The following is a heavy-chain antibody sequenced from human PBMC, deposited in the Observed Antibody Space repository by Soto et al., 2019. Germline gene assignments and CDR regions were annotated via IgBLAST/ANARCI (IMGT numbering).Heavy chain of an antibody. Sequence: WGSLILSCASPGFTFSIYALHWVGQAPGKGLEWVAVMSPNGNNQYYADSVKGRFTISRDTSKSTLYLQMTSLRPDDTAVYYCATGANFYYDTSRYWGQGTLVTVSS. CDR3: ATGANFYYDTSRY. V-gene: IGHV3-30-3*01. J-gene: IGHJ4*02. CDR2: MSPNGNNQ. CDR1: GFTFSIYA. D-gene: IGHD3-22*01.